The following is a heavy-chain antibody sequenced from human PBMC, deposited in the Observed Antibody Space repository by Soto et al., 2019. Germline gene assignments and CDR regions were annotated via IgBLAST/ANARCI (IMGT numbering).Heavy chain of an antibody. D-gene: IGHD3-22*01. CDR1: GGSISSYY. V-gene: IGHV4-4*07. J-gene: IGHJ6*02. CDR3: ARAPYYFDSSGYWPDYYYYGMDV. CDR2: IYTSGST. Sequence: SETLSLTCTVSGGSISSYYWSWIRQPAGKGLEWIGRIYTSGSTNYNPSLKSRVTMSVDTSKNQFSLKLSSVTAADTAVYYCARAPYYFDSSGYWPDYYYYGMDVWGQGTTVTVSS.